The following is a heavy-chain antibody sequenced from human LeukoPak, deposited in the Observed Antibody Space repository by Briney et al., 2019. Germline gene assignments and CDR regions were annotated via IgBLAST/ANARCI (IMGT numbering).Heavy chain of an antibody. CDR1: GVSISSSSYY. V-gene: IGHV4-39*01. J-gene: IGHJ6*03. D-gene: IGHD6-6*01. CDR2: IYYSGST. Sequence: SETLSLTCTVSGVSISSSSYYWGGVRQPPGKGLEWIVSIYYSGSTYYHPALKNRITISVDTSKNQFSLKLSSVTAADTAVYYCASPPLAARMAVWGKGTTVTASS. CDR3: ASPPLAARMAV.